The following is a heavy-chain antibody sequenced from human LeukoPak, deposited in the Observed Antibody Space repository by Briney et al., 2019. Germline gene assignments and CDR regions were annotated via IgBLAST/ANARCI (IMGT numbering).Heavy chain of an antibody. CDR2: ISSSSSYI. J-gene: IGHJ3*02. Sequence: GGSLRLSCAASGFTFSSYSMNWVRQAPGKGLEWVSSISSSSSYIYYADSVKGRFTISRDNAKNSLYLQMNSLRAEDTAVYYCARELGEGPWAFDIWGQGTMVTVSS. D-gene: IGHD3-10*01. CDR3: ARELGEGPWAFDI. CDR1: GFTFSSYS. V-gene: IGHV3-21*01.